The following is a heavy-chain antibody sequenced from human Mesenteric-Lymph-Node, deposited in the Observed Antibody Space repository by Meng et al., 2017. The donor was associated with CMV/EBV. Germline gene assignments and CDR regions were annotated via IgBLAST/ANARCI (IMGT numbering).Heavy chain of an antibody. J-gene: IGHJ4*02. V-gene: IGHV3-33*08. D-gene: IGHD5-24*01. CDR2: APNDGSYR. Sequence: GESLKISCAASGFTFSSYAMSWVRQAPGKGLEWVALAPNDGSYRYYLDSVKGRFTVSRDSSKEILYMQMNSLTAEDTAVYYCVRDRRAAQTDGTIFDLWGQGTLVTVSS. CDR3: VRDRRAAQTDGTIFDL. CDR1: GFTFSSYA.